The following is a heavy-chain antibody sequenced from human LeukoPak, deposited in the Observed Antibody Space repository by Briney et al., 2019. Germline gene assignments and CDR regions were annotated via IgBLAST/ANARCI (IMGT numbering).Heavy chain of an antibody. Sequence: GGSLRLSSAASGFTFSSFAMSWVGQAPGKGLEWVSTPSGSGGSTYYADSVKGRFTISRDNSKNTLYLQMNSLRAEDTAVYYCAKDAGGLLWFGELSGWGQGTLVTVSS. J-gene: IGHJ4*02. D-gene: IGHD3-10*01. CDR2: PSGSGGST. CDR1: GFTFSSFA. CDR3: AKDAGGLLWFGELSG. V-gene: IGHV3-23*01.